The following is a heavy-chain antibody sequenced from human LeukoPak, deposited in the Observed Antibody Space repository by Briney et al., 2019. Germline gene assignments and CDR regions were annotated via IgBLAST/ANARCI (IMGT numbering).Heavy chain of an antibody. CDR2: ISLDGSTE. J-gene: IGHJ4*02. CDR3: AKGLGKATVTPLGY. V-gene: IGHV3-30-3*01. Sequence: PGGSLRLSCVASGFSLSNFQMYWVRQAPGKGLEWVSIISLDGSTEFYADSVKGRFTISRDTASNTMHLEMNNLRTEDTAVYYCAKGLGKATVTPLGYWGQGTLVTVSS. CDR1: GFSLSNFQ. D-gene: IGHD4-11*01.